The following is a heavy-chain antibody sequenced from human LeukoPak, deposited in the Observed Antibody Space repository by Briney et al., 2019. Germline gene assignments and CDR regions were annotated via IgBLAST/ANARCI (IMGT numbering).Heavy chain of an antibody. V-gene: IGHV3-23*01. D-gene: IGHD3-22*01. Sequence: GGSLRLSCAASGFTFSTYWMTWVRQAPGKGLEWVSTISGSGGRTYYADSVKGRFTISRDNSKNTMYLQMNSLRAEDTAVYYCAKGGGDYYDSSGYYYYAFDMWGQGTMVTVSS. CDR2: ISGSGGRT. CDR3: AKGGGDYYDSSGYYYYAFDM. CDR1: GFTFSTYW. J-gene: IGHJ3*02.